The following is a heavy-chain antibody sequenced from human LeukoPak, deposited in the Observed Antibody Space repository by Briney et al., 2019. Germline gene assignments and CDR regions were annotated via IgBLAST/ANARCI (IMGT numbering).Heavy chain of an antibody. CDR1: GFTFSSYA. J-gene: IGHJ4*02. D-gene: IGHD3-9*01. CDR3: ARGFWGLRYFDWLPLTFDY. CDR2: ISYDGSNR. Sequence: PGGSLRLSCAASGFTFSSYAMHWVRQAPGKGLEWVAVISYDGSNRYYADSVKGRFTISRDNSKNTLYLQMNSLRAEDTAVYYCARGFWGLRYFDWLPLTFDYWGQGTLVTVSS. V-gene: IGHV3-30*04.